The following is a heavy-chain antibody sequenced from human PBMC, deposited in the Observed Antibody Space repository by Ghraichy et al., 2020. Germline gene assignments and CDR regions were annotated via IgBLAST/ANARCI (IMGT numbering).Heavy chain of an antibody. Sequence: SETLSLTCTVSGGSISSYYWSWIRQPPGKGLEWIGYIFYSGSTHYNPSLKSRVTMSVDTSKSQFSLRLSSVTAADTAVYYCARGPNRYYFDYWGHGTLVTVSS. CDR2: IFYSGST. V-gene: IGHV4-59*01. J-gene: IGHJ4*03. D-gene: IGHD2-8*01. CDR1: GGSISSYY. CDR3: ARGPNRYYFDY.